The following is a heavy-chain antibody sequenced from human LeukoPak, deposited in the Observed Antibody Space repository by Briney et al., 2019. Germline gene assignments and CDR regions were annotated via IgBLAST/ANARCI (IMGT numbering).Heavy chain of an antibody. D-gene: IGHD3-9*01. CDR2: ISSSGSTI. CDR1: GFTFSSYE. CDR3: ARESRGPYDILTGYYIDYYGMDV. J-gene: IGHJ6*02. Sequence: GGPLRLSCAASGFTFSSYEMNWVRQAPGKGLEWVSYISSSGSTIYYADSVKGRFTISRDNAKNSLYLQMTSLRAEDTAVYYCARESRGPYDILTGYYIDYYGMDVWGQGTTVTVSS. V-gene: IGHV3-48*03.